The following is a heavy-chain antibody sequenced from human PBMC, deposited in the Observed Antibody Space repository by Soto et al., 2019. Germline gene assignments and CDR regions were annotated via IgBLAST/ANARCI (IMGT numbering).Heavy chain of an antibody. CDR1: GFTFSTYG. Sequence: PGGSLRLSCAASGFTFSTYGMHWVRQAPGRGLEWVAVIGDDGSNKYYADSGKGRFTISGDNSKNTRYLQMTSLRAENTAVYYCARSGGYSGYDYSVDYWGQGTLVTVSS. V-gene: IGHV3-33*01. CDR3: ARSGGYSGYDYSVDY. J-gene: IGHJ4*02. CDR2: IGDDGSNK. D-gene: IGHD5-12*01.